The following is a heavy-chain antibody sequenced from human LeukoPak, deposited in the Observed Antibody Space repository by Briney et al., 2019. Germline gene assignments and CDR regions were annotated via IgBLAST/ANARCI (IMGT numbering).Heavy chain of an antibody. V-gene: IGHV1-2*06. CDR2: INPNSGGT. Sequence: ASVKVSCKASGYTFTAYYMHWVRQAPGQGLEWMGRINPNSGGTNCAQKFQGRVTMTRDTSISTAYMELSRLRSDDTAVYYWARDVTPMVPGYFDYWGQGTLATVSS. D-gene: IGHD5-18*01. CDR1: GYTFTAYY. CDR3: ARDVTPMVPGYFDY. J-gene: IGHJ4*02.